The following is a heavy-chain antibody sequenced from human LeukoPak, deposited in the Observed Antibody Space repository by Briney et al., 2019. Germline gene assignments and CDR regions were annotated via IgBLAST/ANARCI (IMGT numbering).Heavy chain of an antibody. D-gene: IGHD3-10*01. CDR2: IIPIFGTA. Sequence: ASVKVSCKASEGTFSSYAISWVRQAPGQGLEWMGGIIPIFGTANYAQKFQGRVTITANESTSTAYMELSSLRSEDTAVYYCARGASVTMVRGVTPIYGMDVWGQGTTVTVSS. V-gene: IGHV1-69*13. J-gene: IGHJ6*02. CDR1: EGTFSSYA. CDR3: ARGASVTMVRGVTPIYGMDV.